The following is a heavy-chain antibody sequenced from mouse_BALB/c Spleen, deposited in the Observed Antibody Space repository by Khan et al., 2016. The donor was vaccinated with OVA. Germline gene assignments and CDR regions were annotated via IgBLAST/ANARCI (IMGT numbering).Heavy chain of an antibody. Sequence: VQLQESGPGLVKPSQSLSLTCTVTGYSITRDYAWNWIRQFPGNKLEWMGYISSTGSTSYNPSLKSRLSITRDTSKNQFFLHLNSVTTEDTATYYCARSRYYSDSEAMDYWGQGTSVTVSS. J-gene: IGHJ4*01. D-gene: IGHD2-12*01. CDR2: ISSTGST. CDR3: ARSRYYSDSEAMDY. CDR1: GYSITRDYA. V-gene: IGHV3-2*02.